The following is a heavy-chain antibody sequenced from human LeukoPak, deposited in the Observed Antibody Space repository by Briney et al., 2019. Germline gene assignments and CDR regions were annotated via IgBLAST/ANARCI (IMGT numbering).Heavy chain of an antibody. V-gene: IGHV4-34*01. CDR2: IYYSGST. Sequence: SETLSLTCAVYGGSFSGYYWSWIRQPPGKGLEWIGSIYYSGSTYYNPSLKSRVTISVDTSKNQFSLRLSSVTAADTALYYCATHGFYDYWGQGTLVTVSS. D-gene: IGHD3-22*01. CDR3: ATHGFYDY. CDR1: GGSFSGYY. J-gene: IGHJ4*02.